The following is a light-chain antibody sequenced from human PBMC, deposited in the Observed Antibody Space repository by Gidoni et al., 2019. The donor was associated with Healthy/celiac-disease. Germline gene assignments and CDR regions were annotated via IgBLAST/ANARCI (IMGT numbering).Light chain of an antibody. V-gene: IGKV3-11*01. J-gene: IGKJ2*01. Sequence: EIVLTPSPATLSLSPGERATLSCRASQSVSSYLAGYQQKHGQAPRLLIYDASNRATGIPARFSGSGSGTDFTLTISSLEPEDFAVYYCQQRSNWPPLYTFGQGTKLEIK. CDR3: QQRSNWPPLYT. CDR2: DAS. CDR1: QSVSSY.